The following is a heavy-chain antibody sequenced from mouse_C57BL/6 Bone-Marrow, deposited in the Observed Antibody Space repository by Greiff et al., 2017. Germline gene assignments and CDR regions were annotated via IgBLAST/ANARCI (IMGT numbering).Heavy chain of an antibody. CDR1: GFSLTSYG. CDR2: IWRGGST. Sequence: VQLQQSGPGLVQPSQSLSITCTVSGFSLTSYGVHWVRQSPGKGLEWLGVIWRGGSTNDNAAFISRLSISKDNSKSQVFFKMNSLQADDTAIYYCATNWGGSSISRNYWGQGTSVTVSA. J-gene: IGHJ4*01. V-gene: IGHV2-2*01. D-gene: IGHD1-1*01. CDR3: ATNWGGSSISRNY.